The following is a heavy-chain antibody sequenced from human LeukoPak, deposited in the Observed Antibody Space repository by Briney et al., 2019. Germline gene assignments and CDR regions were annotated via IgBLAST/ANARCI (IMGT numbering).Heavy chain of an antibody. J-gene: IGHJ3*02. D-gene: IGHD1-26*01. Sequence: SVKVSCKASGYTFTSHGISWVRQAPGQGLEWMGGIIPIFGTANYAQKFQGRVTITADESTSTAYMELSSLRSEDTAVYYCAREINSGSYSRTFDIWGQGTMVTVSS. CDR2: IIPIFGTA. V-gene: IGHV1-69*13. CDR3: AREINSGSYSRTFDI. CDR1: GYTFTSHG.